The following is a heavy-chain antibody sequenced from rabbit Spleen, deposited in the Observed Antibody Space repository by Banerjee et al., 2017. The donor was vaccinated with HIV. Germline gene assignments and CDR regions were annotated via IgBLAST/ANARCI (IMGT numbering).Heavy chain of an antibody. V-gene: IGHV1S40*01. CDR2: IYTGNGKT. J-gene: IGHJ4*01. Sequence: QSLEESGGGLVQPEGSLTLTCTASGFGLNNYYYMCWVRQAPGKGLEWIGCIYTGNGKTYYAGWAKGRFTISKASSTTVTLQMTSLTAADTATYFCARDGSGVGPDFDLWGPGTLVTVS. CDR1: GFGLNNYYY. D-gene: IGHD1-1*01. CDR3: ARDGSGVGPDFDL.